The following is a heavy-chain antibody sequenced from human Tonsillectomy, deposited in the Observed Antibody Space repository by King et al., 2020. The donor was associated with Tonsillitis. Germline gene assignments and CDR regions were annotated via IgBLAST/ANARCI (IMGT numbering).Heavy chain of an antibody. D-gene: IGHD5-18*01. CDR1: GFTFSTYS. V-gene: IGHV3-48*01. CDR2: ISSSISPI. J-gene: IGHJ4*02. Sequence: VQLVESGGGLVQPGGSLRLSCAASGFTFSTYSMNWVRQAPGKGLEWISYISSSISPIFYADSVKGRFTISRDNAKNSLYLQMNSLRAEDTALYYCASGYTYYDYWGQGTLVTVSS. CDR3: ASGYTYYDY.